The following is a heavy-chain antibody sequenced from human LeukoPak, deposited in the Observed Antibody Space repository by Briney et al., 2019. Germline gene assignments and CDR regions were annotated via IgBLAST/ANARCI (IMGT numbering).Heavy chain of an antibody. D-gene: IGHD3-10*01. CDR2: ISAYNGNT. V-gene: IGHV1-18*01. Sequence: GASVKVSCKASGYTFTSYGISWVRQAPGQGLEWMGWISAYNGNTNYAQKLQGRVTMTTDTSTSTAYMELRSLRSDDTAAYYCARAGKMVRDYYHYMDVWGKGTTVTVSS. J-gene: IGHJ6*03. CDR3: ARAGKMVRDYYHYMDV. CDR1: GYTFTSYG.